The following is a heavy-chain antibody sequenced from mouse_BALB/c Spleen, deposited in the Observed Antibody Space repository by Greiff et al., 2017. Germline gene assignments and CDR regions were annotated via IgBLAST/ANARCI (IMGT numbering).Heavy chain of an antibody. J-gene: IGHJ4*01. V-gene: IGHV5-6-3*01. Sequence: VESGGGLVQPGGSLKLSCAASGFTFSSYGMSWVRQTPDKRLELVATINSNGGSTYYPDSVKGRFTISRDNAKNTLYLQMSSLKSEDTAMYYCARGGYRYDEDYYAMDYWGQGTSVTVSS. D-gene: IGHD2-14*01. CDR2: INSNGGST. CDR1: GFTFSSYG. CDR3: ARGGYRYDEDYYAMDY.